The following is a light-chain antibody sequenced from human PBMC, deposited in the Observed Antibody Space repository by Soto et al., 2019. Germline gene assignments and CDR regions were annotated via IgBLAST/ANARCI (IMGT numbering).Light chain of an antibody. Sequence: EIVMTQSPATLSVSPGERATLSCRASQSVSSNLAWYQQKPGQAPRLLIYGSSTRATGITARFSGSGSGTEFTLTISSLKSEDFAVYYCQQYNNWPWTFGQGTKVEIK. J-gene: IGKJ1*01. CDR1: QSVSSN. V-gene: IGKV3-15*01. CDR2: GSS. CDR3: QQYNNWPWT.